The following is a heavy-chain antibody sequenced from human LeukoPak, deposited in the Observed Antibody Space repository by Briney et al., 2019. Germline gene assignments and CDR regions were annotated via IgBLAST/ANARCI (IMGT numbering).Heavy chain of an antibody. CDR2: INHSGST. Sequence: KPSETLSLTCAAYGGSFRGYYWSWIPQPPGKGLEWIGEINHSGSTNYNPSLKSRVTISVDTSKKQISLKLSSVTAADTAVYYCARHRTRRSGLDPWGEGTLVTVSS. J-gene: IGHJ5*02. CDR1: GGSFRGYY. D-gene: IGHD1-14*01. V-gene: IGHV4-34*01. CDR3: ARHRTRRSGLDP.